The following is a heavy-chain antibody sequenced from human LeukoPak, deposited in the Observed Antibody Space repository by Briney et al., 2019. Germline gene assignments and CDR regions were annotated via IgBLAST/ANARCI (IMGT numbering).Heavy chain of an antibody. J-gene: IGHJ6*02. V-gene: IGHV4-39*07. D-gene: IGHD3-9*01. Sequence: SETLSLTCTVSGGSISSNGYYWGWIRQPPGKGLEWIGSFYYTGSTFYSPSLKSRVTISVDTSKNQFSLKLSSVTAADTAVYYCARDHLNGGMDVWGQGTTVTVSS. CDR1: GGSISSNGYY. CDR2: FYYTGST. CDR3: ARDHLNGGMDV.